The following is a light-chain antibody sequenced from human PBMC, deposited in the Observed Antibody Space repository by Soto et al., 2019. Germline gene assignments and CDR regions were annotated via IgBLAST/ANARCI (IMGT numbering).Light chain of an antibody. J-gene: IGKJ1*01. CDR1: QSISSW. CDR3: QQYNSYSRT. Sequence: DIQMTQSPSSLSASVGDRVTITCLASQSISSWLAWYQQKPGKAPKLLIYDASSLESGVPSRFSGSGSGTEFTLTISRLQPDDFATYYCQQYNSYSRTFGQGTKVDIK. CDR2: DAS. V-gene: IGKV1-5*01.